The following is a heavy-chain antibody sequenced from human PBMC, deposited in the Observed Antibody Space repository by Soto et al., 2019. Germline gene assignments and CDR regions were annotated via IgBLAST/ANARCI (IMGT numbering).Heavy chain of an antibody. Sequence: KTSETLSLTCAVSGYSIASGYYWAWIRQSPGKGLEWIGSIYHAGSVYYNPSLNSRVTISVDTSKNHFSLELSSVTAADTAIYYCRSSTSCYDESCVDVWGQGTMVTVSS. V-gene: IGHV4-38-2*01. D-gene: IGHD2-2*01. CDR1: GYSIASGYY. CDR3: RSSTSCYDESCVDV. CDR2: IYHAGSV. J-gene: IGHJ6*02.